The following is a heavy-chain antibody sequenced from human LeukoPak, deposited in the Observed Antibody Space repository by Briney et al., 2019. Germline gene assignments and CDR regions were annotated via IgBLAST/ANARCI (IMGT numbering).Heavy chain of an antibody. J-gene: IGHJ3*02. V-gene: IGHV4-59*01. CDR2: IYYSGST. CDR1: GGSISSYY. D-gene: IGHD1-14*01. Sequence: SETLSLTCTVSGGSISSYYWSWIRQPPGKGLEWIGYIYYSGSTNYNPSLKSRVTISVDTSKNQFSLKLSSVTAADTAVYYCARPKDGIDAFDIWGQRTMVTVSS. CDR3: ARPKDGIDAFDI.